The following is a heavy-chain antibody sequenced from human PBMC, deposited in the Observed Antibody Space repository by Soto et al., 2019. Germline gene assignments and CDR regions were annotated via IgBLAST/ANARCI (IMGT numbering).Heavy chain of an antibody. CDR3: ARSDTAMVTSFDY. CDR1: GGTFSSYA. J-gene: IGHJ4*02. D-gene: IGHD5-18*01. Sequence: SVKVSCKASGGTFSSYAISWVRQAPGQGLEWMGGIIPIFGTANYAQKFQGRVTITADESTSTAYMELSSLRSEDTAVYYCARSDTAMVTSFDYWGQGTLVTVLL. V-gene: IGHV1-69*13. CDR2: IIPIFGTA.